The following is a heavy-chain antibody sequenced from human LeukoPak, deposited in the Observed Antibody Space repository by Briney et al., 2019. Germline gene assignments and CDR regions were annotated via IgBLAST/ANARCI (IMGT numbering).Heavy chain of an antibody. D-gene: IGHD3-10*01. CDR3: AKDPDGPGSYPNWFDP. Sequence: PGGSLRLSCAASGFTFDDYAMHWVRQAPGKGLEWVSGISWNSGSIGYADSVKGRFTISRDNAKNSLYLQMNSLRAEDTALYYCAKDPDGPGSYPNWFDPWGQGTLVTVSS. CDR2: ISWNSGSI. CDR1: GFTFDDYA. V-gene: IGHV3-9*01. J-gene: IGHJ5*02.